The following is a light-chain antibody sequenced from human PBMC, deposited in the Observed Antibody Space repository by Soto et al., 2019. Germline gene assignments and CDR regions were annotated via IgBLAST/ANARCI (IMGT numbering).Light chain of an antibody. Sequence: QSVLTQPPSVSGAPGQRVTISCTGYNSNIGAGYDVHWYQQLPGTAPKLLIYGNSNRPSGVPDRFSASKSGTSASLAITGLQAEHEADYYCQSYDSSLSGWVFGGGTQLTVL. CDR3: QSYDSSLSGWV. CDR2: GNS. V-gene: IGLV1-40*01. J-gene: IGLJ3*02. CDR1: NSNIGAGYD.